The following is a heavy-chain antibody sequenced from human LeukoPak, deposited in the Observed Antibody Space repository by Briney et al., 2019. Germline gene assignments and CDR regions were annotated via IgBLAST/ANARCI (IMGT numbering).Heavy chain of an antibody. J-gene: IGHJ6*02. V-gene: IGHV3-74*01. CDR3: ARKIDYYYGMDV. Sequence: PGGSLRLSCAASGFTFSSYWMHWVRQAPGKGLVWVSRINSDGSSTSYSDSVKGRFTISRDNAKNTLYLQMNSLRAEDTAVYYCARKIDYYYGMDVWGQGTTVTVSS. CDR2: INSDGSST. CDR1: GFTFSSYW.